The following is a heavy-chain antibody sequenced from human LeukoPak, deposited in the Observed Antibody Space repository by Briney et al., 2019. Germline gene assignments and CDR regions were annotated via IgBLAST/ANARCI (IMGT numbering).Heavy chain of an antibody. Sequence: PGGSLRLSCAASGFTFSGSAMNWVRQAPGKGLEWVSSISSSSSYIYYADSVKGRFTISRDNAKNSLYLQMNSLRAEDTAVYYCARDPYYYDSSWGQGTLVTVSS. CDR1: GFTFSGSA. V-gene: IGHV3-21*01. D-gene: IGHD3-22*01. CDR3: ARDPYYYDSS. CDR2: ISSSSSYI. J-gene: IGHJ4*02.